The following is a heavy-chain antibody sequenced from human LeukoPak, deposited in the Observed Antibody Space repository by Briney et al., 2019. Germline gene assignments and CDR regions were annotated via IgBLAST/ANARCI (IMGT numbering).Heavy chain of an antibody. CDR1: GFTFSDYS. Sequence: GGSLRLSCAASGFTFSDYSMNWVRQAPGKGLEWVSSISRSSRHVYYGGSVKGRFTISRDNAKNSLFLQMNSLRAEDMAVYYCARGGYTIFGVEDFDYWGQGTLVTVSS. CDR3: ARGGYTIFGVEDFDY. CDR2: ISRSSRHV. V-gene: IGHV3-21*01. J-gene: IGHJ4*02. D-gene: IGHD3-3*01.